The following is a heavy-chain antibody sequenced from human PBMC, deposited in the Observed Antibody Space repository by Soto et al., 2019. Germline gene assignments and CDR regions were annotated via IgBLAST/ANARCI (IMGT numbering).Heavy chain of an antibody. CDR2: IIPIFGTA. J-gene: IGHJ6*02. CDR1: RVAFSKFI. Sequence: SVKVSCKASRVAFSKFIVTWVRQAPGLGLEWVGGIIPIFGTANYAQKFQGRVTITADESTSTSYMEVNNLRSEDTAVYYCAKARYSSPMGYYYGMDVWGQGTTVTVSS. D-gene: IGHD6-19*01. V-gene: IGHV1-69*13. CDR3: AKARYSSPMGYYYGMDV.